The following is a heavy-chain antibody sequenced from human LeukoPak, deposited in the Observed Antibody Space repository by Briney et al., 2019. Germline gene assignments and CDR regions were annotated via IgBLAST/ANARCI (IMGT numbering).Heavy chain of an antibody. Sequence: ASVKVSCKASGYTFTSYGISWVRQAPGQGPEWMGWISAYNGNTNYAQKLQGRVTMTTDTSTSTAYMELRSLRSDDTAVYYCARGRDIVVVPAAPPDYYYYYMDVWGKGTTVTVSS. V-gene: IGHV1-18*01. CDR3: ARGRDIVVVPAAPPDYYYYYMDV. J-gene: IGHJ6*03. CDR2: ISAYNGNT. CDR1: GYTFTSYG. D-gene: IGHD2-2*01.